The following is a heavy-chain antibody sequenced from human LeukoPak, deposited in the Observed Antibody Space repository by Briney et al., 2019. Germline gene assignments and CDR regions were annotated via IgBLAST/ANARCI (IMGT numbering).Heavy chain of an antibody. CDR2: TSSSGSTI. V-gene: IGHV3-48*04. D-gene: IGHD6-19*01. Sequence: GGSLRLSCAASGFTFSSYWMHWVRQAPGKGLEWVSYTSSSGSTIYYADSVKDRFTISRDNAKNSLYLQMNSLRAEDTAVYYCARGGLSGWYYFDYWGQGNLVTVSS. CDR1: GFTFSSYW. J-gene: IGHJ4*02. CDR3: ARGGLSGWYYFDY.